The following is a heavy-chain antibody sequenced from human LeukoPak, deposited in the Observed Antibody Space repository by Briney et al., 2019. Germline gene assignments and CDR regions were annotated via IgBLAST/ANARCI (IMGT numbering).Heavy chain of an antibody. D-gene: IGHD3-16*01. CDR3: ARASWVSSADAVW. V-gene: IGHV3-23*01. J-gene: IGHJ4*02. CDR1: GFSFSSSA. Sequence: GGSLRLSCAASGFSFSSSAMSWVRQAPGKGLEWVSTVSASGRATYYADSVKGRFTLSRDDSRNTVYLQLNNLRVDDTGVYYCARASWVSSADAVWWGQGTVVTVSS. CDR2: VSASGRAT.